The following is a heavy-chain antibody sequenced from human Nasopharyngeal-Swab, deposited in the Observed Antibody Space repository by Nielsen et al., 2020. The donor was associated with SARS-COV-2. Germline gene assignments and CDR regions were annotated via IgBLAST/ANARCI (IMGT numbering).Heavy chain of an antibody. V-gene: IGHV1-46*01. CDR2: INPSGGST. CDR1: GYTFTSYY. J-gene: IGHJ4*02. D-gene: IGHD3-3*01. Sequence: ASVKVSCKASGYTFTSYYMHWVRQAPGQGLEWRGIINPSGGSTSYAEKFQGRVTMTRDTSTSTVYMELSSLRSEDTAVYYCARDLPYDFWSGEQGRGFDYWGQGTLVTVSS. CDR3: ARDLPYDFWSGEQGRGFDY.